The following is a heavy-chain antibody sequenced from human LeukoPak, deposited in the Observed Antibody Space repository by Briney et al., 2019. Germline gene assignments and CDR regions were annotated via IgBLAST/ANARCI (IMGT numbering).Heavy chain of an antibody. Sequence: PGGSLRLSCAASGFTFSSYWMSWVRQAPGKGLEWVANIKQDGSEKYYVDSVKGRFTISRDNAKNSLYLQMNSLRAEDTAVYYCAREWGIVVVPAAPRYDAFDIWGQGTMVTVSS. CDR3: AREWGIVVVPAAPRYDAFDI. J-gene: IGHJ3*02. CDR2: IKQDGSEK. CDR1: GFTFSSYW. D-gene: IGHD2-2*01. V-gene: IGHV3-7*01.